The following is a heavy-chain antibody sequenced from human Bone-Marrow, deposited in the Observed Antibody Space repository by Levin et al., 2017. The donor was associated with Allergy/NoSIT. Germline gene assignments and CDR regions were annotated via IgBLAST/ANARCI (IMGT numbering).Heavy chain of an antibody. CDR3: ARHDQVAEYQHGMDI. CDR2: IHYTGVT. V-gene: IGHV4-59*01. D-gene: IGHD2/OR15-2a*01. J-gene: IGHJ6*02. CDR1: SGSIINYY. Sequence: ASETLSLTCTVSSGSIINYYWSWIRQPPGKGLEWIGYIHYTGVTIYSPSLKSRVTVLVDTSKNQFSLRLSSVTAADTAVYYCARHDQVAEYQHGMDIWGPGTTVTVSS.